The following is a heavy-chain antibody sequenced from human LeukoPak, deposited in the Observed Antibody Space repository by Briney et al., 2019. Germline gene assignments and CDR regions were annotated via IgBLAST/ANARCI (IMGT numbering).Heavy chain of an antibody. Sequence: GESLKISCKGSGYSFTSYWIGWVRQMPGKGLEWMGIIYPDDSDTRYSPSFQGQVTISADKSISTAYLQWSSLKASDTAMYYCARGGTYYDILTGYYIDYWGQGTLVTVSS. CDR1: GYSFTSYW. CDR3: ARGGTYYDILTGYYIDY. D-gene: IGHD3-9*01. J-gene: IGHJ4*02. CDR2: IYPDDSDT. V-gene: IGHV5-51*01.